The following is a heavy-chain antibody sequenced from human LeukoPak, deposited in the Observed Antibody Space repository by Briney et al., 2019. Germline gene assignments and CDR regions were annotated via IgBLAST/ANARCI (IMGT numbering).Heavy chain of an antibody. D-gene: IGHD2/OR15-2a*01. CDR1: GYSLTELS. Sequence: ASVKVSCLVCGYSLTELSMYWVRQAPGKEREGVGGVDPEDGERFYAQKFQGRVTITDDTSTDTAYMELSSLRSEDAAVYYCATVKYGRWAFDYWGQGTLVTVSS. V-gene: IGHV1-24*01. CDR3: ATVKYGRWAFDY. CDR2: VDPEDGER. J-gene: IGHJ4*02.